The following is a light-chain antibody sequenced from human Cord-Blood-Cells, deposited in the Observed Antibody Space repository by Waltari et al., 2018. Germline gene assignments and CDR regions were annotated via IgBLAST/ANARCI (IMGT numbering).Light chain of an antibody. CDR3: SSYTSSSTVV. CDR1: IHHGGGCNC. Sequence: SGLARPLSVTGSRGHSIALHCAGSIHHGGGCNCVSWYQQHPGKAPKLMIYDVSNRPSGVSNRFSGSKSGNTASLTISGLQAEDEADYYCSSYTSSSTVVFGGGTKLTVL. V-gene: IGLV2-14*01. J-gene: IGLJ2*01. CDR2: DVS.